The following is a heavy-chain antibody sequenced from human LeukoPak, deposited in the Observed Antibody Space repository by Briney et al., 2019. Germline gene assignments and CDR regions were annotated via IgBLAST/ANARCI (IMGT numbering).Heavy chain of an antibody. Sequence: SETLSLTCTVSGGSISSGGYYWSWIRQHPGKGLEGIGYIYYSGSTYYNPSLKSRVTISVDTSKTQFSLKPNSVPAADTAVYYCARRNILPEGEAFDIWGQGTLVTVSS. J-gene: IGHJ3*02. CDR1: GGSISSGGYY. D-gene: IGHD3-16*01. CDR3: ARRNILPEGEAFDI. CDR2: IYYSGST. V-gene: IGHV4-31*03.